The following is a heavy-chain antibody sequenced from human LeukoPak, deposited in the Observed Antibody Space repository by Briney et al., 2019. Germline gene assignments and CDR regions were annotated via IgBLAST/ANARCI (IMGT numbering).Heavy chain of an antibody. CDR2: INSDGSSI. CDR3: ATIGASGTWFDS. J-gene: IGHJ5*01. CDR1: GLIFNNYW. D-gene: IGHD6-13*01. V-gene: IGHV3-74*01. Sequence: GGSLRLSCAASGLIFNNYWMHWVRQAPGKGPVWVSRINSDGSSISYADSVKGRFTISRDNAKNTLYLQMNSLRADDTAVYYCATIGASGTWFDSWGQGTLVTVSS.